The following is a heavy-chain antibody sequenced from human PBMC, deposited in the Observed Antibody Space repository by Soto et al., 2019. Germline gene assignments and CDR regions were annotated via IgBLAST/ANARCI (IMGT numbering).Heavy chain of an antibody. CDR3: AKDRLRIAVAGNLDY. CDR1: GFTFSSYG. V-gene: IGHV3-30*18. CDR2: ISYDGSNK. Sequence: GGSLRLSCAASGFTFSSYGMHWVRQAPGKGLEWVAVISYDGSNKYYADSVKGRFTISRDNSKNTLYLQMNSLRAEDTAVYYCAKDRLRIAVAGNLDYWGQGTLVTVSS. J-gene: IGHJ4*02. D-gene: IGHD6-19*01.